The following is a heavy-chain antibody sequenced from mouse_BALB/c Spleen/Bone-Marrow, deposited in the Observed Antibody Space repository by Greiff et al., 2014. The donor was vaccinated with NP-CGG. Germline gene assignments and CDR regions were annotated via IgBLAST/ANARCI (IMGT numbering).Heavy chain of an antibody. CDR1: GFNIKDTY. Sequence: EVKLVESGAELVKPGASVKLSCTASGFNIKDTYMHWVEQRPEQGLEWIGRIDPANGNTKYDPKFQGKATITADTSSNTAYLQLSSLTSEDTAVYYCARYYYGFYFDYWGQGTTLTVSS. CDR2: IDPANGNT. J-gene: IGHJ2*01. D-gene: IGHD1-1*01. CDR3: ARYYYGFYFDY. V-gene: IGHV14-3*02.